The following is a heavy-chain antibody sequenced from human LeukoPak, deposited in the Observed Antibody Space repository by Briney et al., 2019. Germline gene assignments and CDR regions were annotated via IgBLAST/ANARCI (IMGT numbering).Heavy chain of an antibody. D-gene: IGHD3-3*01. CDR1: GFSISNTW. CDR3: ARPTTYYDFWSGFGGPTEDWYFDL. Sequence: GGSLRLSCTASGFSISNTWMSWVRHAPGKGLEWVATIKDDGSDKYYVDSVKGRFTISRDNAKNSLYLQMNSLRVEDTAVYYCARPTTYYDFWSGFGGPTEDWYFDLRGRGTLVTVSS. V-gene: IGHV3-7*01. CDR2: IKDDGSDK. J-gene: IGHJ2*01.